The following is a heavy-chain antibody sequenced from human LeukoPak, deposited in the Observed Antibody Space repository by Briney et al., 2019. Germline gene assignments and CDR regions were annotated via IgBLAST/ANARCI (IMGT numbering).Heavy chain of an antibody. CDR2: ISYDGSNK. CDR3: AKETRVAGFDY. J-gene: IGHJ4*02. CDR1: GFTFSSYG. V-gene: IGHV3-30*18. Sequence: GGSLRLSCAASGFTFSSYGMHWVRQAPGKGLEWVAVISYDGSNKYYADSVKGRFTISRDNSKNTLYLQMNSLRAEDTAVYYCAKETRVAGFDYWSQGTLVTVSS. D-gene: IGHD6-19*01.